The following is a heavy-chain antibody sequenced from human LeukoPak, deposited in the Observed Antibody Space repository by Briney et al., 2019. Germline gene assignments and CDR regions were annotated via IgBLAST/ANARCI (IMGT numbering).Heavy chain of an antibody. Sequence: GGSLRLSCAASGFTFSGFSMSWVRQSPTKGLEWVANIKQDGSERYYVDSVKGRFTISRDNAKNSLSLQMNNLRVEDTAVYYCARGLVVAATPKLLYGMDVWGQGTTVTVSS. D-gene: IGHD2-15*01. CDR2: IKQDGSER. CDR3: ARGLVVAATPKLLYGMDV. V-gene: IGHV3-7*01. J-gene: IGHJ6*02. CDR1: GFTFSGFS.